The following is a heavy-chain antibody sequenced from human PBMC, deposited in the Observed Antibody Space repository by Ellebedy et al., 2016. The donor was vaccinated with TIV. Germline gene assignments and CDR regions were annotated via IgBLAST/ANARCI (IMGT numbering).Heavy chain of an antibody. CDR2: LSRSGDST. CDR1: GFTFSNYA. J-gene: IGHJ6*02. Sequence: PGGSLRLSCAASGFTFSNYALSWVRQAPGKGLEWVSALSRSGDSTSYADSVKGRFTISRDNSKNTVYLQMNSLRAEDTAVYYCARGGVVGPYGMDVWGQGTTVTVSS. D-gene: IGHD1-26*01. V-gene: IGHV3-23*01. CDR3: ARGGVVGPYGMDV.